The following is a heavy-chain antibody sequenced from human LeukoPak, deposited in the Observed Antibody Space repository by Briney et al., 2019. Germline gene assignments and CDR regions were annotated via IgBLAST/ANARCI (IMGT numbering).Heavy chain of an antibody. CDR1: GFTFNNYA. J-gene: IGHJ4*02. D-gene: IGHD3-22*01. CDR2: ISYDGSDK. V-gene: IGHV3-30-3*01. CDR3: VRGRYYYDVSGYPDY. Sequence: GGSLRLSCAASGFTFNNYAIHWVRQAPGKGLEWVALISYDGSDKYYADSVKGRFTISRDNSKNTLYLQMNGLRPEDTALYYCVRGRYYYDVSGYPDYWGQGTLVTVSS.